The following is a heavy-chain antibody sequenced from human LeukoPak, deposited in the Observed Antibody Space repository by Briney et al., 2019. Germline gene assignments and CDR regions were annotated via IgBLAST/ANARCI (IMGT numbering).Heavy chain of an antibody. Sequence: SETLSLTCTVSGGSISSYYWSWIRQPPGKGLEWIGYIYYSGSTNYNPSLKSRVTISVDTSKNQFSLKLSSVTAADTAVYYRARHPVDILTGYRYYYGMDVWGQGTTVTVSS. V-gene: IGHV4-59*08. D-gene: IGHD3-9*01. CDR2: IYYSGST. J-gene: IGHJ6*02. CDR1: GGSISSYY. CDR3: ARHPVDILTGYRYYYGMDV.